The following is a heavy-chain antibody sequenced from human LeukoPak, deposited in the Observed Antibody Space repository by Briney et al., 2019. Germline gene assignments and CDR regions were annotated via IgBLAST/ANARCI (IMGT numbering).Heavy chain of an antibody. J-gene: IGHJ4*02. CDR2: INPNSGGT. V-gene: IGHV1-2*02. CDR1: GYTFTGYY. CDR3: ARGSSGWYSDGELDY. Sequence: ASVKVSCKASGYTFTGYYMHWVRQAPGQGLEWMGWINPNSGGTNYAQKFQGRVTMTRDTSTSTVYMELSSLRSEDTAVYYCARGSSGWYSDGELDYWGQGTLVTVSS. D-gene: IGHD6-19*01.